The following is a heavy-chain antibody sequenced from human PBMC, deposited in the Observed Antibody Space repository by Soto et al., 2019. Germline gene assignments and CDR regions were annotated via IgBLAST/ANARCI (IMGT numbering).Heavy chain of an antibody. V-gene: IGHV4-31*03. CDR3: ARDRVPLFGVVPDYFDY. CDR2: IYYSGST. Sequence: TLSPTCPFSCGPIRSGGFYWSLIRQAPGEGLELIGYIYYSGSTYYNPSLKSRVTISVDTSKNQFSLKLSSVTAADTAVYYCARDRVPLFGVVPDYFDYWGQGTLVTVSS. CDR1: CGPIRSGGFY. J-gene: IGHJ4*02. D-gene: IGHD3-3*01.